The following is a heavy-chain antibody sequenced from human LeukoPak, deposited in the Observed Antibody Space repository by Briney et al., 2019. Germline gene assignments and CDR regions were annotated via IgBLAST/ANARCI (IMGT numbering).Heavy chain of an antibody. J-gene: IGHJ4*02. CDR3: ARGYCSGGSCYSFDY. D-gene: IGHD2-15*01. CDR2: ISYDGSNK. Sequence: GGSLRLSCAASGFTFSSYAMHWVRQAPGKGLEWVAVISYDGSNKYYADSVKGRFTISRGNSKNTLYLQMNSLRAEDTAVYYCARGYCSGGSCYSFDYWGQGTLVTVSS. V-gene: IGHV3-30-3*01. CDR1: GFTFSSYA.